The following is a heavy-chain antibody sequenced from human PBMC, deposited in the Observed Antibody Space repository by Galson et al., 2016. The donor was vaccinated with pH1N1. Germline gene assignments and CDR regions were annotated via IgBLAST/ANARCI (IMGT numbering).Heavy chain of an antibody. CDR3: SGKGLTDH. CDR2: IKQDESVK. J-gene: IGHJ4*02. CDR1: GFTFTDYW. D-gene: IGHD4/OR15-4a*01. V-gene: IGHV3-7*01. Sequence: SLRLSCAVSGFTFTDYWMSWVRQTPGKGLEWVANIKQDESVKYYVDSVRGRFTISRDNAKNSLYLKMKSLRAEDTAVYYCSGKGLTDHWGQGTLVTVSS.